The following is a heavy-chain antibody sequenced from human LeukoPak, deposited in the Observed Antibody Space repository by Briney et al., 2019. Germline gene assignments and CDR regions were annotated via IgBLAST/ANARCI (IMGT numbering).Heavy chain of an antibody. V-gene: IGHV3-48*03. CDR3: ARTKPTYYDFWSGYCFDY. Sequence: PGGSLRLSCAASGFTFSSYEMNWVRQAPGKGLEWVSYISSSGSTIYYADSVKGRFTISRDNAKNSLYLQMNSLRAEDTAVYYCARTKPTYYDFWSGYCFDYWGQGTLVTVSS. CDR1: GFTFSSYE. CDR2: ISSSGSTI. D-gene: IGHD3-3*01. J-gene: IGHJ4*02.